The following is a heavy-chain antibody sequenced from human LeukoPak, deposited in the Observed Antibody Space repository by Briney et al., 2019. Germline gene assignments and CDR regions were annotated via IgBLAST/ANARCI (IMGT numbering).Heavy chain of an antibody. D-gene: IGHD6-19*01. CDR1: GFLFSDYA. J-gene: IGHJ5*02. CDR2: IRHDGSNE. CDR3: ARDWGRGTSGSGWYHWFDP. Sequence: GGSLRLSCAASGFLFSDYAFHWVRQTPDKGLQWVALIRHDGSNEYYVDSVKGRFTTSRDNSKSTVYLQMNSLRVEDTAIYYCARDWGRGTSGSGWYHWFDPWGQGTLVTVSS. V-gene: IGHV3-30*02.